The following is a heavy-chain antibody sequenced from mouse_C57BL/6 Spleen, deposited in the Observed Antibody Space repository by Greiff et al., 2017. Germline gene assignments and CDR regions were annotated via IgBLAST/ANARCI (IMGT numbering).Heavy chain of an antibody. CDR2: ISDGGSYT. V-gene: IGHV5-4*01. J-gene: IGHJ2*01. CDR3: ARDQGTTSCDY. Sequence: DVHLVESGGGLVKPGGSLKLSCAASGFTFSSYAMSWVRQTPEKRLEWVATISDGGSYTYYPDNVKGRFTISRDNAKNNLYLQMSHLKSEDTAMYYCARDQGTTSCDYWGQGTTLTVSS. D-gene: IGHD5-5*01. CDR1: GFTFSSYA.